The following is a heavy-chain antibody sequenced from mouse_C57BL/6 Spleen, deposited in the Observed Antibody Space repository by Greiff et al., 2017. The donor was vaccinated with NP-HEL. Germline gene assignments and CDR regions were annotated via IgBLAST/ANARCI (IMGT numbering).Heavy chain of an antibody. Sequence: QVQLQQSGAELVKPGASVKLSCKASGYTFTEYTIHWVKQRSGQGLEWIGWFYPGSGSIKYNEKFKDKATLTADKSSSTVYMERSRLTSEDSAVYFCARHEEEDKPIYYGNYAYAMDYWGQGTSVTVSS. CDR3: ARHEEEDKPIYYGNYAYAMDY. J-gene: IGHJ4*01. CDR2: FYPGSGSI. CDR1: GYTFTEYT. D-gene: IGHD2-1*01. V-gene: IGHV1-62-2*01.